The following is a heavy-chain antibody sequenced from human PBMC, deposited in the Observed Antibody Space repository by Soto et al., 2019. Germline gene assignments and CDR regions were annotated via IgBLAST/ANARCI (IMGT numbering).Heavy chain of an antibody. Sequence: ASVKVSCKASGYTFTSYDINWVRQAPGQGLEWMGGIIPIFGTANYAQKFQGRVTITADESTSTAYMELSSLRSEDTAVYYCARWRGSGSYYSPRFYYYYGMDVWGQGTTVTVSS. V-gene: IGHV1-69*13. J-gene: IGHJ6*02. CDR2: IIPIFGTA. CDR3: ARWRGSGSYYSPRFYYYYGMDV. D-gene: IGHD3-10*01. CDR1: GYTFTSYD.